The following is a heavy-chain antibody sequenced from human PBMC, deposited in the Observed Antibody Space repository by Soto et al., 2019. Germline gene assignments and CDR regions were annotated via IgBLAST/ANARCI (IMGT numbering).Heavy chain of an antibody. CDR3: ARGSYGDYQPDD. J-gene: IGHJ4*02. Sequence: GGSLRLSCAASGFTFSTFDMHWVRQATGKGLEWVSTIATAGDTYYPGSVKGRFTIARENAKNSLYLQMNSLRAGATAVYYCARGSYGDYQPDDWGQGTLVTVSS. V-gene: IGHV3-13*01. CDR2: IATAGDT. CDR1: GFTFSTFD. D-gene: IGHD4-17*01.